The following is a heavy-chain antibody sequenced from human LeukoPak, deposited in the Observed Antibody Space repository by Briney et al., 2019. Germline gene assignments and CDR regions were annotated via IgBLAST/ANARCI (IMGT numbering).Heavy chain of an antibody. CDR3: ARSIAVAGSAELDY. J-gene: IGHJ4*02. Sequence: GGSLRLSCAASGFTFSSYDMHWVRQATGKGLEWVSAIGTAGDTYYPGSVKGRFTISRENAKNSFYLQMNSLRAGDTAVYYCARSIAVAGSAELDYWGQGTLVTVSS. V-gene: IGHV3-13*01. D-gene: IGHD6-19*01. CDR1: GFTFSSYD. CDR2: IGTAGDT.